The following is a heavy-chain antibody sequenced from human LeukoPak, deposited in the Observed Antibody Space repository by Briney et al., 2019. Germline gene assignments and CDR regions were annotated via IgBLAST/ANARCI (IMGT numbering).Heavy chain of an antibody. J-gene: IGHJ6*02. CDR1: GGSISSYY. V-gene: IGHV4-59*01. Sequence: SETLSLTCTVSGGSISSYYWSWIRQPPGKGLGWIGYIYYSGSTNYNPSLKSRVTISVDTSKNQFSLKLSSVTAADTAVYYCARFNDYGMDVWGQGTTVTVSS. CDR3: ARFNDYGMDV. CDR2: IYYSGST.